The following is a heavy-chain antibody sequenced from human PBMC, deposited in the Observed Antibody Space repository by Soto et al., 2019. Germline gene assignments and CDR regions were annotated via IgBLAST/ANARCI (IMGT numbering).Heavy chain of an antibody. CDR1: GFTFSSYG. CDR3: ARDRSGGSDTFDY. D-gene: IGHD2-15*01. V-gene: IGHV3-33*01. Sequence: QVQLVESGGGVVQPGRSLRLSCAASGFTFSSYGMHWVRQAPGKGLECVAVIWYDGSNKYYADSVKGRFTISRDNSKNTLYLQMNSLRAEDTAVYYCARDRSGGSDTFDYWGQGTLVTVSS. J-gene: IGHJ4*02. CDR2: IWYDGSNK.